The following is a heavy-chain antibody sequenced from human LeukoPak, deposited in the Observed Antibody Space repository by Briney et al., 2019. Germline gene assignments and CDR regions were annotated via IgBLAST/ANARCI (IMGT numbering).Heavy chain of an antibody. CDR1: GCSISSSSYY. D-gene: IGHD4-17*01. CDR3: ARQGTTVTTPCDY. Sequence: SETLSLTCTVSGCSISSSSYYWGWIRQPPGKGLEWIGSIYYSGSTYYNPSLKSRVTISVDTSKNQFSLKLSSVTAADTAIYYCARQGTTVTTPCDYWGQGTLVTVSS. V-gene: IGHV4-39*01. J-gene: IGHJ4*02. CDR2: IYYSGST.